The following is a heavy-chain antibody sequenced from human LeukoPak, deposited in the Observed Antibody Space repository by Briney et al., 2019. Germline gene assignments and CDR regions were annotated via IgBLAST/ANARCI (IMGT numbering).Heavy chain of an antibody. CDR2: ISSSVSTI. CDR1: GFTFSSYE. CDR3: ARDQRYFGWLPFDY. Sequence: GGSLRLSCAASGFTFSSYEMNWVRQAPGEGLEWVSYISSSVSTIYYADSVKGRFTISRDNAKNSLYLQMNSLRAEDTAVYYCARDQRYFGWLPFDYWGQGTLVTVSS. D-gene: IGHD3-9*01. V-gene: IGHV3-48*03. J-gene: IGHJ4*02.